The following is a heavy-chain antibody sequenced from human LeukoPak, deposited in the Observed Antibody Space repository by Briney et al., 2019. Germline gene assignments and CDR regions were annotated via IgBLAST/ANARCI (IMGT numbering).Heavy chain of an antibody. CDR1: GFTFSRNG. Sequence: AGGSLRLSCAASGFTFSRNGMHWVRQAPGKGLEWVACIWYDGSQKYFADSVKGRFTISRDNIMNTLYLQMNSLRAEDTAVYYCASLVGVPPYYYYGMDVWGQGTTVTVSS. D-gene: IGHD3-22*01. CDR2: IWYDGSQK. CDR3: ASLVGVPPYYYYGMDV. V-gene: IGHV3-33*03. J-gene: IGHJ6*02.